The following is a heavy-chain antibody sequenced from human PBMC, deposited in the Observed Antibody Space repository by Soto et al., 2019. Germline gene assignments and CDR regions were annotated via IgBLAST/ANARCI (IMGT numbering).Heavy chain of an antibody. V-gene: IGHV4-30-4*01. D-gene: IGHD4-17*01. CDR3: ARLGPTTVPTSYFTGNYNGMDV. Sequence: LSLTCTVSGGSISSGDYYWSWIRQPPGKGLEWIGYIYYSGSTYYNPSLRSRLTISVDTSKNQFSLKLSSVTAADTAVYCCARLGPTTVPTSYFTGNYNGMDVWGQGTTVTVSS. J-gene: IGHJ6*02. CDR1: GGSISSGDYY. CDR2: IYYSGST.